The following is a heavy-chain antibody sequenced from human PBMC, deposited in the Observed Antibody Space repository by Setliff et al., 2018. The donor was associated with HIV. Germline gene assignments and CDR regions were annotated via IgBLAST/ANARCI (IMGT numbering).Heavy chain of an antibody. Sequence: GSLRLSCVASGLPFYNYWMTWLRRAPGRELEWVANIKQDGSDMHYIESVKGRFTIFRDNAKNSLYLQMYSLRAEDTAIYYCARDRVVGATLDPLDLWGQGTMVTVSS. CDR1: GLPFYNYW. D-gene: IGHD1-26*01. CDR2: IKQDGSDM. V-gene: IGHV3-7*01. J-gene: IGHJ3*01. CDR3: ARDRVVGATLDPLDL.